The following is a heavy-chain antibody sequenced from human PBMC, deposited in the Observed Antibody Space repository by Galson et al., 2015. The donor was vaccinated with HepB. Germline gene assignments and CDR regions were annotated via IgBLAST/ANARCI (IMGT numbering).Heavy chain of an antibody. D-gene: IGHD3-10*02. CDR3: ARTYTMLDAFDI. V-gene: IGHV1-46*01. CDR1: GYTFTSYY. J-gene: IGHJ3*02. Sequence: SVKVSCKASGYTFTSYYMHWVRQAPGQVLEWMGIINPSGGSTSYAQKFQGRVTMTRDTSTSTVYMELSSLRSEDTAVYYCARTYTMLDAFDIWGQGTMVTVSS. CDR2: INPSGGST.